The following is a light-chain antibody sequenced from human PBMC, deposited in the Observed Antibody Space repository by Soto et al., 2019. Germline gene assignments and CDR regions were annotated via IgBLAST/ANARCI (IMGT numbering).Light chain of an antibody. J-gene: IGKJ1*01. CDR1: ERISSG. Sequence: STLAAYLKKRVTITCRASERISSGLAWYQQKPGNAPKLLLSAAPGFQSEVPSNFSGSGSGTDFTLTISSLQPEDFATYYCQQSYSSPRTFGQGPNVDI. CDR2: AAP. CDR3: QQSYSSPRT. V-gene: IGKV1-39*01.